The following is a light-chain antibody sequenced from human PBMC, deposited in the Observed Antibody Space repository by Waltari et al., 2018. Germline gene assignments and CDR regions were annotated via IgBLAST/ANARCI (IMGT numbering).Light chain of an antibody. V-gene: IGKV1-5*03. CDR3: QQYDNHWT. CDR2: KAS. J-gene: IGKJ1*01. Sequence: DIQMTQSPSPLSASVGDRVTITCRASQSITNWLAWYQQKPGNAPKLLYYKASNVESGVPSRCSGGGAGTEFTLTISSLQADDLASYYCQQYDNHWTFGQGTKVEIK. CDR1: QSITNW.